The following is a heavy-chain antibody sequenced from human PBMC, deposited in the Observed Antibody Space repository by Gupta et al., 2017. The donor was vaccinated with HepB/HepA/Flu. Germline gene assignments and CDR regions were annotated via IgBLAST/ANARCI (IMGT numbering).Heavy chain of an antibody. D-gene: IGHD6-19*01. CDR3: VNRKDPWGYINGWFYFDS. CDR1: GFSLSTGGVG. CDR2: IYWNDDK. V-gene: IGHV2-5*01. J-gene: IGHJ4*02. Sequence: QITLKESGPTLVKPTQTLTLTCTFSGFSLSTGGVGVAWIRQPPGKALEWLALIYWNDDKNYSPSLRSRLTITKDTSKNQVVLTVTNMDPVETATYFCVNRKDPWGYINGWFYFDSWGQGNLVTVSS.